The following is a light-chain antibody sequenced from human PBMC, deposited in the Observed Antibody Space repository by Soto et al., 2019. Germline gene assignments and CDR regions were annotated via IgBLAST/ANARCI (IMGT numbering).Light chain of an antibody. CDR1: QSVSSN. CDR2: GAS. Sequence: EIVMTQSPATLSVSPGERATLSCRASQSVSSNLAWYQQKPGQAPRLLIYGASTRATGIPARFSGSGSGTEFTLTIGSLQSEDFAVYFCQQYNNWPLTFGGGNKVEIK. J-gene: IGKJ4*01. CDR3: QQYNNWPLT. V-gene: IGKV3D-15*01.